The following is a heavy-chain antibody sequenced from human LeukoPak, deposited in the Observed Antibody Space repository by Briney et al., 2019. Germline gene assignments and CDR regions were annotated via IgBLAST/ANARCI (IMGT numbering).Heavy chain of an antibody. Sequence: SVKVSCKGSGYTFTSYYLHWVRQAPGQGREWVGIINSSGGSTSNAQKFQGRVTMTRDRSTSTVYMEVSSLRSGDTAVYNCPGRFFDSGSWNRFDYWGQGTLVTVSS. CDR2: INSSGGST. J-gene: IGHJ4*02. V-gene: IGHV1-46*01. D-gene: IGHD3-9*01. CDR1: GYTFTSYY. CDR3: PGRFFDSGSWNRFDY.